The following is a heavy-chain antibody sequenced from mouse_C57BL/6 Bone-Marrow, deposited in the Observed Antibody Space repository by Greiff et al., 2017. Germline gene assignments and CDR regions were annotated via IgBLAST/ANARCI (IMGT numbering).Heavy chain of an antibody. V-gene: IGHV1-82*01. J-gene: IGHJ3*01. D-gene: IGHD2-4*01. CDR1: GYAFSSSW. CDR2: IYPGDGDT. CDR3: ARGYYDDVGGAWFDY. Sequence: VQLQESGPELVKPGASVKISCKASGYAFSSSWMNWVKQRPGKGLEWIGRIYPGDGDTNYNGKFKGKATLTADKSSSTAYMQLSSLTSEDAAVYCGARGYYDDVGGAWFDYWGQGTLVTVSA.